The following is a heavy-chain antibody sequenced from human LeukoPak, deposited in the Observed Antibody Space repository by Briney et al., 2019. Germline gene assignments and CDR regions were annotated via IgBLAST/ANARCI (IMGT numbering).Heavy chain of an antibody. J-gene: IGHJ4*02. V-gene: IGHV3-23*01. CDR1: GFTFSSYA. CDR3: AKGTDMVRGVKALDY. CDR2: ISGSGGST. Sequence: GGSLRLSCAASGFTFSSYAMSWVRQAPGKGLEWVSAISGSGGSTYYADSVKGRFTISRDNSKNTLYLQMNSLRAEDTAVYYCAKGTDMVRGVKALDYWGQGTLVTVSS. D-gene: IGHD3-10*01.